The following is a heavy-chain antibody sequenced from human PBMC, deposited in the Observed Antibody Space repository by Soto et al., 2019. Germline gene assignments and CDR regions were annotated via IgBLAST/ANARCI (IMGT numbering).Heavy chain of an antibody. CDR2: ISYDGSNK. D-gene: IGHD3-9*01. Sequence: GGSLRLSCAASGFTFSSYAMHWVRQAPGKGLEWVAVISYDGSNKYYADSVKGRFTISRDNSKNTLYLQMNSLRAEDTAVYYCARDLYYDILTGFGFDYWGQGTLVTVSS. V-gene: IGHV3-30-3*01. CDR1: GFTFSSYA. J-gene: IGHJ4*02. CDR3: ARDLYYDILTGFGFDY.